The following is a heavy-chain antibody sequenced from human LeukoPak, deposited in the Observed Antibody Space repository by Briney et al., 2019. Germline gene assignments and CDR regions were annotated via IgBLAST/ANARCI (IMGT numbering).Heavy chain of an antibody. Sequence: KRSETLSLTCTVSGYFISSVDYRGWIRQPPGEGLEWIGSIHHSGSTYYNPSLKSRVTISEDTSKNQFSLKLNSVTAADTAAYYCAREANWNYGYWGQGTLVTVSS. D-gene: IGHD1-7*01. CDR3: AREANWNYGY. CDR2: IHHSGST. J-gene: IGHJ4*02. CDR1: GYFISSVDY. V-gene: IGHV4-38-2*02.